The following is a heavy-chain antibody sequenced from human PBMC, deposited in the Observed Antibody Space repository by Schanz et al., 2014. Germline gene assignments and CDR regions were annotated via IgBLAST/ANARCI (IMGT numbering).Heavy chain of an antibody. Sequence: QVQLVQSGAEVKKPGSSVKVSCKASGGTFSTYTISWVRQAPGQGLEWMGRIIPILGVTHYAQKFQGRVTITADKSTSTASMELSSLRSEDTAVYYCARGPAQGYSYGHNIGAYYYGMDVWGQGTTVTVSS. J-gene: IGHJ6*02. CDR2: IIPILGVT. D-gene: IGHD5-18*01. CDR3: ARGPAQGYSYGHNIGAYYYGMDV. CDR1: GGTFSTYT. V-gene: IGHV1-69*02.